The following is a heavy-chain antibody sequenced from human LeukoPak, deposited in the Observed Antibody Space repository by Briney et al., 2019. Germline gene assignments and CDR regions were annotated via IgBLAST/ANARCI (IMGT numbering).Heavy chain of an antibody. D-gene: IGHD5-24*01. J-gene: IGHJ4*02. CDR1: GGSISSSSYY. Sequence: PSETLSLTCTVSGGSISSSSYYWGWIRQPPGKGLEWIGSIYYSGSTYYNPSLKSRVTICVDTSNTQFSLKISSVTAADTAVYYCARQRWLQLGYFDYWGQGTLVPVSS. CDR3: ARQRWLQLGYFDY. V-gene: IGHV4-39*01. CDR2: IYYSGST.